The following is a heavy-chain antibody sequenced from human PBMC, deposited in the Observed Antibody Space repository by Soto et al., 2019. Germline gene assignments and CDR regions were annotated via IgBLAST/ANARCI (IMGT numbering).Heavy chain of an antibody. V-gene: IGHV4-61*01. D-gene: IGHD3-22*01. CDR3: ARVDGYYFPVWWFDP. CDR2: IYYSGST. Sequence: SETLSLTCTVSGGSVSSGIYYWSWIRQPPGKGLEWIGYIYYSGSTNYNPSLKSRVTISVDTSKNQFSLKLSSVTAADTAVYYCARVDGYYFPVWWFDPWGQGTLVTVSS. J-gene: IGHJ5*02. CDR1: GGSVSSGIYY.